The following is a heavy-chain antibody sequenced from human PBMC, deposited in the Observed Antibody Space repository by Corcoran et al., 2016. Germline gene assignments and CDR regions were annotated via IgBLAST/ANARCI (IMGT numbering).Heavy chain of an antibody. D-gene: IGHD3-3*01. Sequence: VQLGQSGAEVKKPGASVKVSCQASGYTFSRYNMQWVRQAPGQGLEWMGIIDPSGGSATYAQKFQDRVTMTRDTSTSTFYLELSSLRFEDTAVYYCASSPGIFGVVIYFDYWGQGTLVTVSS. J-gene: IGHJ4*02. CDR1: GYTFSRYN. CDR2: IDPSGGSA. V-gene: IGHV1-46*01. CDR3: ASSPGIFGVVIYFDY.